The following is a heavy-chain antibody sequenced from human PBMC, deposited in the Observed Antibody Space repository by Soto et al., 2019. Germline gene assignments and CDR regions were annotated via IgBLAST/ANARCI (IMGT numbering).Heavy chain of an antibody. Sequence: PGGSLRLSCAASGFTFSSYAMSWVRQAPGKGLEWVSAISGSGGSTYYADSVKGRFTISRDNSKNTLYLQMNSLRAEDTAVYYCATNIAVITMVRGAPIGLVRYWGQGTLVTVSS. D-gene: IGHD3-10*01. CDR2: ISGSGGST. CDR3: ATNIAVITMVRGAPIGLVRY. CDR1: GFTFSSYA. V-gene: IGHV3-23*01. J-gene: IGHJ4*02.